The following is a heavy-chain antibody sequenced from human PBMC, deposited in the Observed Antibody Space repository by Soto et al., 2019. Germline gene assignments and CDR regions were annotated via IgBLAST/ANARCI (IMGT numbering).Heavy chain of an antibody. CDR1: GFTFSGYS. Sequence: PGGSLRLSSAASGFTFSGYSVNWVRQAPGKGLEWVSYISSGSKTIYYAESVKGRFTVSRGNARNSQYLQMNSLRDEDTAVYYCAREDILGVRSFDYWGQGTLVTVSS. D-gene: IGHD3-9*01. CDR3: AREDILGVRSFDY. V-gene: IGHV3-48*02. CDR2: ISSGSKTI. J-gene: IGHJ4*02.